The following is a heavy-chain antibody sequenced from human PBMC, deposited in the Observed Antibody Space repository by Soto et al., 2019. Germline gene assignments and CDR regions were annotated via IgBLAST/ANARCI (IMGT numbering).Heavy chain of an antibody. J-gene: IGHJ4*02. D-gene: IGHD3-10*01. CDR1: GGSFSGCF. CDR3: ARWVRGYIFDY. Sequence: SETLSLTCAVYGGSFSGCFWSWIRQPPGKGLEWIGEINHSGSTSYNPSLQSRVTISVDTSKSQFSLKLTSVTAADTAVYYCARWVRGYIFDYWGQGALVTVSS. V-gene: IGHV4-34*01. CDR2: INHSGST.